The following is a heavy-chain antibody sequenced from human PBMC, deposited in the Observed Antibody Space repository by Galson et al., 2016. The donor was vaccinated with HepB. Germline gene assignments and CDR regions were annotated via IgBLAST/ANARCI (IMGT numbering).Heavy chain of an antibody. D-gene: IGHD4/OR15-4a*01. CDR2: ITWNSRKI. J-gene: IGHJ6*02. Sequence: SLRLSCAASGFIFDDYAMFWVRQVPGKGLEWVSSITWNSRKIDYADSVKGRFTISRDKAKKSVNLSMNRLRPDDTALYYCAKDRANLNYYHHYGIDVWGQGTTVTVSS. V-gene: IGHV3-9*01. CDR3: AKDRANLNYYHHYGIDV. CDR1: GFIFDDYA.